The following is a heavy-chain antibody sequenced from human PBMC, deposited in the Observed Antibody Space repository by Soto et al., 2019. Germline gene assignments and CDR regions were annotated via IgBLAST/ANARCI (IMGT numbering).Heavy chain of an antibody. CDR1: GYTFTSYG. V-gene: IGHV1-18*01. CDR2: ISAYNGNT. Sequence: ASVKVSCNASGYTFTSYGISLVRQAPGQGLEWMGWISAYNGNTNYAQKLQGRVTMTTDTSTSTAYMELRSLRSDDTAVYYCARDSRLTGYQLFDYWGQGTLVTVSS. D-gene: IGHD3-9*01. CDR3: ARDSRLTGYQLFDY. J-gene: IGHJ4*02.